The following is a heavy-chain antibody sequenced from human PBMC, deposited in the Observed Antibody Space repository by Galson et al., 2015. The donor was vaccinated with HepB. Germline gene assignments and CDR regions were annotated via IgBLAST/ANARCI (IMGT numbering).Heavy chain of an antibody. D-gene: IGHD6-13*01. V-gene: IGHV3-11*06. J-gene: IGHJ4*02. CDR2: ISSSSSYT. Sequence: SLRLSCAASGFTFSDYYMSWIRQAPGKGLEWVSYISSSSSYTNYADSVKGRFTISRDNTKNSLYLQMNSLRAEDTAVYYCARNRAYRSSWYLDSWCQGTLVTVSS. CDR1: GFTFSDYY. CDR3: ARNRAYRSSWYLDS.